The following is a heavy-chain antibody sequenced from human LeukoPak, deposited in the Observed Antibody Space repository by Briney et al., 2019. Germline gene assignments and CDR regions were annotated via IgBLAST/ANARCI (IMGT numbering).Heavy chain of an antibody. D-gene: IGHD4-17*01. Sequence: PSETLSLTCTVSGGSISSGDYYWSWIRQPLGKGLEWIGYIYYSGSTYYNPSLKSRVTISVDTSMNQFSLKLSSVTAADTAVYYCARVVYGDYPLTYFDYWGQGTLVTVSS. CDR2: IYYSGST. J-gene: IGHJ4*02. CDR1: GGSISSGDYY. V-gene: IGHV4-30-4*01. CDR3: ARVVYGDYPLTYFDY.